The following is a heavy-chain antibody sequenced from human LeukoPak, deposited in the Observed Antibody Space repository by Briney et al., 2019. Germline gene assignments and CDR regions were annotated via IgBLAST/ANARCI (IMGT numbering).Heavy chain of an antibody. D-gene: IGHD3-22*01. CDR3: ARDQRMYYYDSSGYYSWFDP. Sequence: GASVKVSCKASGYTFTGYYMHWVRQAPGQGLEWMGWINPNSGGTNYAQKFQGRVTMTRDTSISTAYMELSRLRSDDTAVYYCARDQRMYYYDSSGYYSWFDPWGQGTLVTVSS. J-gene: IGHJ5*02. V-gene: IGHV1-2*02. CDR1: GYTFTGYY. CDR2: INPNSGGT.